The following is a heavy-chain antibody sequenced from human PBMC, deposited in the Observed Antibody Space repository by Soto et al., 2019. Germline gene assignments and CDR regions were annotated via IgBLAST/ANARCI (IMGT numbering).Heavy chain of an antibody. D-gene: IGHD3-16*02. CDR2: INGGNGNT. CDR3: GWGSDRYTAVSAY. Sequence: QVQLVQSGAEVKKPGASVKVSCTASGYTFTSYAIHWVRQAPGQRLEWMGWINGGNGNTKYSQKFQGRVTITRDTAASTAYTELSRLRSEATAVYYCGWGSDRYTAVSAYWGQRTLVTVSA. V-gene: IGHV1-3*01. CDR1: GYTFTSYA. J-gene: IGHJ4*02.